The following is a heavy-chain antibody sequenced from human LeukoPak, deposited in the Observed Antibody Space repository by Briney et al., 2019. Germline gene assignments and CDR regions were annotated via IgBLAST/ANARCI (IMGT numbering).Heavy chain of an antibody. CDR2: IHPSTGNP. D-gene: IGHD5-24*01. CDR1: GYTFTNYA. Sequence: ASVKVSCEASGYTFTNYAMNWVRQAPGQGLEWMGWIHPSTGNPTYAQGFTGRFVFSLDTSVSTTYLQISSLKAEDTAVYYCARDASTIRFDYWGQGTLVTVSS. V-gene: IGHV7-4-1*02. CDR3: ARDASTIRFDY. J-gene: IGHJ4*02.